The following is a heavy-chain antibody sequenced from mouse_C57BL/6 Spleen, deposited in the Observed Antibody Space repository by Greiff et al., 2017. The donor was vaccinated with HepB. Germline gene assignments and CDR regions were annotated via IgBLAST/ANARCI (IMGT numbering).Heavy chain of an antibody. CDR3: ARWGLRRDYYAMDY. D-gene: IGHD2-4*01. J-gene: IGHJ4*01. CDR1: GYSFTDYN. CDR2: INPNYGTT. Sequence: EVKLQESGPELVKPGASVKISCKASGYSFTDYNMNWVKQSNGKSLEWIGVINPNYGTTSYNQKFKGKATLTVDQSSSTAYMQLNSLTSEDSAVYYCARWGLRRDYYAMDYWGQGTSVTVSS. V-gene: IGHV1-39*01.